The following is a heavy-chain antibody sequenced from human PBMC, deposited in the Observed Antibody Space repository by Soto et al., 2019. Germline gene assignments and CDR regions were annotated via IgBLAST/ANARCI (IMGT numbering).Heavy chain of an antibody. Sequence: QVQLQESGPGLVKPSQTLSLTCTVSGGSISSGDYYGSWIRQPPGKGLEWIGYIYYSGSTYYNPALKSRVTISVDTSKNQFSLKLSSVTAADTAVYYCATTTVTTSRYFDYWGQGTLVTVSS. CDR3: ATTTVTTSRYFDY. J-gene: IGHJ4*02. CDR2: IYYSGST. V-gene: IGHV4-30-4*01. D-gene: IGHD4-17*01. CDR1: GGSISSGDYY.